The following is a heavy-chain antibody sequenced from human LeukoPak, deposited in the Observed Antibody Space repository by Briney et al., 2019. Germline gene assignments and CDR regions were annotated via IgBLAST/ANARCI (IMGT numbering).Heavy chain of an antibody. V-gene: IGHV1-18*01. CDR2: ITVNNGNT. D-gene: IGHD1-20*01. CDR1: GNTFNSNG. CDR3: ARDRVTGTTGAFDI. J-gene: IGHJ3*02. Sequence: ASVKVSCKASGNTFNSNGISWVRQAPGQGLEWMGWITVNNGNTNYGQKFQGRVTMTTDTSTTTVYMELRSLRSDDTAVYYCARDRVTGTTGAFDIWGQGTMVTVSS.